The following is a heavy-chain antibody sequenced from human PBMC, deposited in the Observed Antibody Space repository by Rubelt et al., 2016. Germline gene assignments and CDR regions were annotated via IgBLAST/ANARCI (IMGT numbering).Heavy chain of an antibody. Sequence: QVQLQQSGPGLVKPSQTLSLTCAISGDSVSSNGAAWNWIRQSPSRGLEWLGRTYYRSKWYNEYAVSVKNRITINPDTYTNQFTPQLNSVTPEDPAVYYCARFDTINDYWGHGTLVTVSS. D-gene: IGHD2-2*01. J-gene: IGHJ4*01. CDR2: TYYRSKWYN. V-gene: IGHV6-1*01. CDR3: ARFDTINDY. CDR1: GDSVSSNGAA.